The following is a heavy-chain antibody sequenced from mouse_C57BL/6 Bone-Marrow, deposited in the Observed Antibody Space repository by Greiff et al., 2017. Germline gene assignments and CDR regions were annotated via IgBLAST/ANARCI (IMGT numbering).Heavy chain of an antibody. D-gene: IGHD2-4*01. CDR3: AKNYDSMDY. CDR1: GFSLTSYG. J-gene: IGHJ4*01. Sequence: VKLMESGPGLVQPSQSLSITCTVSGFSLTSYGVHWVRQSPGKGPEWLGVIWRGGSTDYNAAFMSRLSITKDNSKSQVFFKMNSLQADDTAIYYCAKNYDSMDYWGQGTSVTVSS. V-gene: IGHV2-5*01. CDR2: IWRGGST.